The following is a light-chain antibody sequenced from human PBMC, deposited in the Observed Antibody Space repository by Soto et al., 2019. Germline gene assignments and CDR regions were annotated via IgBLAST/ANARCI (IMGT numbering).Light chain of an antibody. J-gene: IGLJ2*01. CDR3: CSYAGSSTYVV. CDR2: EGS. V-gene: IGLV2-23*01. CDR1: SSDVGSYNL. Sequence: QSVLTQPASVSGSPGQSITISCTGTSSDVGSYNLVSWYQQHPGKAPKLMIYEGSKRPSGVSNRFSGSKSGNTASLTISGLQSEDEAAYYCCSYAGSSTYVVFGGGTKVTV.